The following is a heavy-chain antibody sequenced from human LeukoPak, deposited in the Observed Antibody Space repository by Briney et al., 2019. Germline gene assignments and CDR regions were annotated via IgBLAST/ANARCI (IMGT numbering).Heavy chain of an antibody. CDR2: IYYSGST. V-gene: IGHV4-59*08. D-gene: IGHD6-19*01. Sequence: SETLSLTCTISGGSISHYFWSWIRQPPGKALEWIGYIYYSGSTNYNPSLKSRVTISVDTSKNQFSLKLSSVTAADTAVYYCAKTVAGYWYFDLWGRGTLVTVSS. CDR1: GGSISHYF. CDR3: AKTVAGYWYFDL. J-gene: IGHJ2*01.